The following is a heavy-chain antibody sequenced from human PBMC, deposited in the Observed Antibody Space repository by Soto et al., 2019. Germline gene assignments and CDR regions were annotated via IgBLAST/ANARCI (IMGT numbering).Heavy chain of an antibody. CDR1: GYTFTSYG. Sequence: ASVKVSCKASGYTFTSYGISWVRQAPGQGLEWMGWISAYNGNTSYAQKLQGRVTMTTDTSTSTAYMELRSLRSDDTAVYYCARDQKEVDIVATISDYWGQGTLVTVSS. V-gene: IGHV1-18*01. J-gene: IGHJ4*02. CDR2: ISAYNGNT. CDR3: ARDQKEVDIVATISDY. D-gene: IGHD5-12*01.